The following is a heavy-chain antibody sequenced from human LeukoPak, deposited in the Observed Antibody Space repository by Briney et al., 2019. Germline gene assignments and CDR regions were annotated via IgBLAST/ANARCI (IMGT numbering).Heavy chain of an antibody. J-gene: IGHJ5*02. D-gene: IGHD1-26*01. CDR3: ARDRSGRFSGSYRGGTNWFDP. V-gene: IGHV3-21*01. CDR2: ISSSSSYI. Sequence: GGSLRLSCAASGFSFSRHDMHWVRQAPGKGLEWVSSISSSSSYIYYADSVKGRFTISRDNAKNSLYLQMNSLRAEDTAVYYCARDRSGRFSGSYRGGTNWFDPWGQGTLVTVSS. CDR1: GFSFSRHD.